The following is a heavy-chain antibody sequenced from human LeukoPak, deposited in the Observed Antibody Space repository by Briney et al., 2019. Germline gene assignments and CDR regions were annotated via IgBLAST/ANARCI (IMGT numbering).Heavy chain of an antibody. J-gene: IGHJ4*02. Sequence: GGSLRLSCAASGFTFSTYAMSWVRQAPGKGLEWVSAISGRGDRTYYPGSVKGRFTISRDNSKNTLYLQMNSLRAEDTAVYYCAKERRGEGLFDYWGQGTLVTVSS. D-gene: IGHD3-16*01. CDR2: ISGRGDRT. V-gene: IGHV3-23*01. CDR1: GFTFSTYA. CDR3: AKERRGEGLFDY.